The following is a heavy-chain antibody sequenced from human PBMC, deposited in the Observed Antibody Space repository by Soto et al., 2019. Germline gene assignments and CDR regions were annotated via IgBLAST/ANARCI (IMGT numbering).Heavy chain of an antibody. CDR2: IYYSGST. CDR3: ARAPRRNYDSSGYYYTGGYFDY. V-gene: IGHV4-59*01. D-gene: IGHD3-22*01. J-gene: IGHJ4*02. CDR1: GGSISSYY. Sequence: SETLSLTCTVSGGSISSYYWSWIRQPPGKGLEWIGYIYYSGSTNYNPSLKSRVTISVDTSKNQFSLELSSVTAADTAVYYCARAPRRNYDSSGYYYTGGYFDYWVQGTLVTVSS.